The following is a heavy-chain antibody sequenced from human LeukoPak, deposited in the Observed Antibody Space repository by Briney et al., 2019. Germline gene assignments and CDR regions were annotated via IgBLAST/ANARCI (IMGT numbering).Heavy chain of an antibody. CDR1: GGSISSYY. Sequence: SETLSLTCTVSGGSISSYYWSWIRQPPGKGLEWIGYIYYSGSTNYNPSLKSRVTISVDTSKNQFSLKLSSVTAADTAVYYCARGATIFGVVATNWFDPWGQGTLVTVSS. CDR3: ARGATIFGVVATNWFDP. CDR2: IYYSGST. V-gene: IGHV4-59*12. J-gene: IGHJ5*02. D-gene: IGHD3-3*01.